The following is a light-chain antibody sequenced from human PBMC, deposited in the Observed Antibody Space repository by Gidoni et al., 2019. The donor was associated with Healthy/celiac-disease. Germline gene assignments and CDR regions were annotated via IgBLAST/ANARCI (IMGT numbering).Light chain of an antibody. CDR1: QSIGSN. CDR2: FAA. J-gene: IGKJ1*01. Sequence: EIVLTQSPDFQSVTPKEKVTITCRASQSIGSNLHWYQQKPDQAPKLLIKFAAQSFSGVPSRFSGSGSGTDFTLTINSLEAEDAATYYCHQSSTLPWTFGQGTKVEIK. V-gene: IGKV6-21*01. CDR3: HQSSTLPWT.